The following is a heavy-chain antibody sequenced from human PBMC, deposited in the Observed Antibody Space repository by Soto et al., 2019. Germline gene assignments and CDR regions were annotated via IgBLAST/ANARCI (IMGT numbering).Heavy chain of an antibody. CDR3: VRILPKVTPRKNFYFYMDV. D-gene: IGHD4-4*01. CDR1: GGSVSSGDFS. CDR2: IDSSGTA. J-gene: IGHJ6*03. Sequence: QLRLQESGPRLLKPSETLSLTCVVSGGSVSSGDFSWGWIRQPPGKGPEWVATIDSSGTASYNPSLHSRVSISMDTSRNEISMELTSVTATDTSLYYCVRILPKVTPRKNFYFYMDVWGQGATVIVSS. V-gene: IGHV4-39*01.